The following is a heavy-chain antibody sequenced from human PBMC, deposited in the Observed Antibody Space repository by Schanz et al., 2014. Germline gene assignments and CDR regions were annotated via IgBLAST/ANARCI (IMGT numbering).Heavy chain of an antibody. CDR2: INPSGDIT. CDR3: ARPLWSDYSDTFDI. CDR1: GYTFTSYY. Sequence: QVQLVQSGAEVKKPGASVKLSCKASGYTFTSYYMHWVRQAPGQGLEWMGVINPSGDITGYAQKFQGRVTITRDTSTNTVYMDLSSLRSEDTAVYYCARPLWSDYSDTFDIWGQGTVVTVSS. V-gene: IGHV1-46*01. D-gene: IGHD3-3*01. J-gene: IGHJ3*02.